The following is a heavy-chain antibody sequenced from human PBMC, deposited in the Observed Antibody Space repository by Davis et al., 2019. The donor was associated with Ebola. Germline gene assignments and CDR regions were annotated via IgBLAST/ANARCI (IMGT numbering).Heavy chain of an antibody. V-gene: IGHV3-53*01. D-gene: IGHD4-17*01. J-gene: IGHJ2*01. CDR1: GFIVRDKY. Sequence: GGSLRLSCAASGFIVRDKYMSWVRQPPGKGPAWVSVLYRDGRTHYADSVTGRFTVSRDNSNNTLFLQMDSLRAEDTAVYYCTRHVSGDFWYFDLWGRGTLVTVSS. CDR3: TRHVSGDFWYFDL. CDR2: LYRDGRT.